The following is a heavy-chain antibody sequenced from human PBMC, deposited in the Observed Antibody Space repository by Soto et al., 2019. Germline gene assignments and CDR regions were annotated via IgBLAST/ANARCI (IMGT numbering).Heavy chain of an antibody. D-gene: IGHD5-12*01. Sequence: EVQLVQSGAEVKKPGESLKISCKGSGYSFTSYWIGWVRQMPGKGLELMGIIYPGDSDTRYSPSFQGQVTISADKSISTAYLQWSSLKASDTAMYYCARQERGFRLHRAVDYWGQGTLVPVSS. J-gene: IGHJ4*02. CDR2: IYPGDSDT. CDR3: ARQERGFRLHRAVDY. V-gene: IGHV5-51*01. CDR1: GYSFTSYW.